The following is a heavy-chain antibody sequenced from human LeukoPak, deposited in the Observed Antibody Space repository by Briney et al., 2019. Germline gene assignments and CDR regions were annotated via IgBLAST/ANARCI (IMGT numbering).Heavy chain of an antibody. D-gene: IGHD1-1*01. J-gene: IGHJ4*02. Sequence: GWSLRLSCVASGFTFSSYSMNWVRQAPGKGLEWVSSISSSSSYKYYTDSVKGRFSISRDNAKNSLYLQMYSLRAEDTAVYYCARSAAGTYYWGQGTLVTVSS. CDR1: GFTFSSYS. CDR3: ARSAAGTYY. CDR2: ISSSSSYK. V-gene: IGHV3-21*01.